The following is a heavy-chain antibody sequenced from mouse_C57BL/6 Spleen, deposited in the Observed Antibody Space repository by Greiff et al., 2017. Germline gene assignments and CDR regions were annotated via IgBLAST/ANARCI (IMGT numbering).Heavy chain of an antibody. CDR3: ARAPSYGYAMDY. CDR1: GYTFTSYW. D-gene: IGHD1-1*01. CDR2: IDPSDSDT. V-gene: IGHV1-52*01. J-gene: IGHJ4*01. Sequence: VKLQQPGAELVRPGSSVKLSCKASGYTFTSYWMHWVKQRPIQGLEWIGNIDPSDSDTHYNQKFKDKATLTVDKSSSTAYMQLSSLTSEDSAVYYCARAPSYGYAMDYWGQGTSVTVSS.